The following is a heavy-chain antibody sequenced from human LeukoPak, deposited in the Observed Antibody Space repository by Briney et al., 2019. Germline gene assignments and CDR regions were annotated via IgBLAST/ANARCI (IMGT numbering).Heavy chain of an antibody. V-gene: IGHV3-30*03. CDR2: ISYDGSNK. Sequence: GRSLRLSCAASGFTFSSYGMHWVRQAPGKGLEWVAVISYDGSNKYYADSVKGRFTISRDNSKNTLYLQMNSLRAEDTAVYYCARSTLYGDYALDIWGQGTMVTVSS. CDR3: ARSTLYGDYALDI. CDR1: GFTFSSYG. J-gene: IGHJ3*02. D-gene: IGHD4-17*01.